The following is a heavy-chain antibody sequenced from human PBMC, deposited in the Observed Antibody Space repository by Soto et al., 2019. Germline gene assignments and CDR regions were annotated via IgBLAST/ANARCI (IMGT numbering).Heavy chain of an antibody. CDR2: VIPIFGTA. CDR3: ARAPVALVGAHQGTFDY. Sequence: QVQLVQSGAEVKKPGSSVKVSCKASGGTFSSYAISWVRQAPGQGLEWMGGVIPIFGTANYAQKFQGRVTITADDSTSTAYMELNSLSSEDTAVYYCARAPVALVGAHQGTFDYWGQGTLVTVSS. D-gene: IGHD1-26*01. CDR1: GGTFSSYA. V-gene: IGHV1-69*01. J-gene: IGHJ4*02.